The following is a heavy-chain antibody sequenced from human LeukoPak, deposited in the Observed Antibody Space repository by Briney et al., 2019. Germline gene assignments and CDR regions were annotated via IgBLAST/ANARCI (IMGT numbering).Heavy chain of an antibody. D-gene: IGHD5-24*01. J-gene: IGHJ2*01. V-gene: IGHV3-11*01. CDR3: AKCLDAYTPNRYFDL. Sequence: GGSLRLSCAASGFTFSDYYMSWIRQAPGKGLEWVSYISSSGSTIYYADSVKGRFTISRDNAKNSLYLQMNSLRAEDTAVYYCAKCLDAYTPNRYFDLGGRGTLVTVSS. CDR2: ISSSGSTI. CDR1: GFTFSDYY.